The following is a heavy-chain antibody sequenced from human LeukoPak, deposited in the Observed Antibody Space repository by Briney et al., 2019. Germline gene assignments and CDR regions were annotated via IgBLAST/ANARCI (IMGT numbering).Heavy chain of an antibody. J-gene: IGHJ5*02. CDR2: INPNSGGT. CDR1: GYTFTGYY. V-gene: IGHV1-2*02. Sequence: ASVKVSCKASGYTFTGYYMHWVRQAPGQGLEWMGWINPNSGGTNYAQKFQGRDVMTMDTAISTAYLDLSRLTSDDTAIYYCASSFYRQTDAWGQGSLVTVSS. D-gene: IGHD3-16*02. CDR3: ASSFYRQTDA.